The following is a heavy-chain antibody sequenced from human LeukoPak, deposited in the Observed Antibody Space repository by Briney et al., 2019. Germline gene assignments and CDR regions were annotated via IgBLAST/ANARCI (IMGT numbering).Heavy chain of an antibody. J-gene: IGHJ4*02. CDR2: INLNSGGT. Sequence: VASVKVSCKASGYTFTGYYIHWVRQAPGQGLEGMGWINLNSGGTNYAQKFQDRVTMTRDTSITTAYMELSRLRFDDTALYYCARSPHILTGENFDYWGQGTLVTVSS. D-gene: IGHD3-9*01. V-gene: IGHV1-2*02. CDR3: ARSPHILTGENFDY. CDR1: GYTFTGYY.